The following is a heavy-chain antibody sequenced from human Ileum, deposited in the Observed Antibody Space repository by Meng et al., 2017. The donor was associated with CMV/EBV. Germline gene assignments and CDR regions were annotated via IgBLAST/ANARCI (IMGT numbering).Heavy chain of an antibody. V-gene: IGHV3-23*01. CDR1: GFTFSSYA. D-gene: IGHD3-10*01. CDR2: ISGGGGST. Sequence: AASGFTFSSYAMSWVRQAPGKGLEWVSAISGGGGSTYYADSVKGRFSISRDNSKNTLYLQMNSLTAEDTAVYYCAKAGSWFGAKVDYWGQGTLVTVSS. CDR3: AKAGSWFGAKVDY. J-gene: IGHJ4*02.